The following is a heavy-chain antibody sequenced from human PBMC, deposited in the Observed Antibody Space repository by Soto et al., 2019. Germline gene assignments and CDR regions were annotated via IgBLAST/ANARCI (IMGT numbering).Heavy chain of an antibody. CDR1: GFTFSNYA. Sequence: EVQLLESGGGLVQPGGSLRLSCAASGFTFSNYAMNWVRQAPGKGLEWVSGFGVGGNYIYYADSVKGRFTISRDNSKNNLYLQMNRLRAEDTAVYYCAKDAISGNQVWDYFDYWGQGTPVTVSS. J-gene: IGHJ4*02. CDR3: AKDAISGNQVWDYFDY. V-gene: IGHV3-23*01. CDR2: FGVGGNYI. D-gene: IGHD7-27*01.